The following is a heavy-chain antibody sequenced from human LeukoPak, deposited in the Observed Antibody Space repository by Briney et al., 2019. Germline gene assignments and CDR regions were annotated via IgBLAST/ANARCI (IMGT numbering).Heavy chain of an antibody. J-gene: IGHJ4*02. CDR3: ATNYDFWGPAVVY. CDR2: ISSSGSTI. Sequence: GGSLRLSCAASGFTFSSYEMNWVRQAPGKGLEWVSYISSSGSTIYYADSVKGRFTISRDNSMNTLYLQMNSLRAEDTAVYYCATNYDFWGPAVVYWGQGTLVIVSS. CDR1: GFTFSSYE. D-gene: IGHD3-3*01. V-gene: IGHV3-48*03.